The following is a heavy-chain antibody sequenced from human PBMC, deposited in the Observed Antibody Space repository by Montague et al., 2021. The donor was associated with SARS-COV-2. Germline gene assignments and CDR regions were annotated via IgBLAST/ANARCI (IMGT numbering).Heavy chain of an antibody. CDR3: ARPSMVSRNYYYYGIDV. D-gene: IGHD2-21*01. V-gene: IGHV4-59*01. J-gene: IGHJ6*02. CDR2: IYHSGTT. Sequence: ETLSLTCIVSGGSINSFYWSWIRQPPGKGLEWIGYIYHSGTTHYSPSLKSRVAISLDTSKNQFSLTLNSVTAADTAVYYCARPSMVSRNYYYYGIDVWGQGTPVTVSS. CDR1: GGSINSFY.